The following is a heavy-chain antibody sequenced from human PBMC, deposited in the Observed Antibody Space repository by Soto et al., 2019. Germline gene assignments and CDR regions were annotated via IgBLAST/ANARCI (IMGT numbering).Heavy chain of an antibody. Sequence: ASVKVSCKVPGYTLTELSMHWVRQAPGKGLEWMGGFDPEDGETIYAQKFQGRVTMTEDTSTDTAYMELSSLRSEDTAVYYCATSITYDHEYYFDYWGQGTLVTVSS. CDR2: FDPEDGET. V-gene: IGHV1-24*01. CDR1: GYTLTELS. CDR3: ATSITYDHEYYFDY. D-gene: IGHD1-1*01. J-gene: IGHJ4*02.